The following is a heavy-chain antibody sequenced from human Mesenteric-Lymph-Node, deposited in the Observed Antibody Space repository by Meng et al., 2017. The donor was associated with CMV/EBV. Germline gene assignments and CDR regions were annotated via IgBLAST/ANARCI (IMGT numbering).Heavy chain of an antibody. CDR3: ARDAAADPYTWFDL. V-gene: IGHV3-20*04. CDR1: GFNFHDHA. J-gene: IGHJ5*02. Sequence: GESLKISCAASGFNFHDHAMNWVRQVPGKGLEWVSGINWRGGNIGYADPVQGRFTVSRDNGKNSLYLQMNGLTGEDTALYYCARDAAADPYTWFDLWGQGTLVTVSS. D-gene: IGHD6-13*01. CDR2: INWRGGNI.